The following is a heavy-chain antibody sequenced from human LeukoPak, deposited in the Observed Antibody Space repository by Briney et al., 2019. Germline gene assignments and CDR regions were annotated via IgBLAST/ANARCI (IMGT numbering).Heavy chain of an antibody. J-gene: IGHJ4*02. CDR1: GYTFTSYA. V-gene: IGHV1-18*04. Sequence: GASAKVSCKASGYTFTSYAISWVRQAPGQGLEWMGWISTYSGNTNYAQELQGRITMTTETSTSTAYMELRSLRSDDTAVYYCARGGSRVVTYGNFDYWGQGTLVTVSS. D-gene: IGHD2-21*02. CDR2: ISTYSGNT. CDR3: ARGGSRVVTYGNFDY.